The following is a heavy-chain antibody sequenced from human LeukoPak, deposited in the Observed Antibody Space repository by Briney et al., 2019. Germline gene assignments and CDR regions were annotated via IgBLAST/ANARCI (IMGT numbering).Heavy chain of an antibody. CDR2: IYPGDSET. CDR3: TRSPRDGYHDSFDI. CDR1: GYSFTTYW. Sequence: GESLKISCKGSGYSFTTYWIAWVRQMPGEGLEWMGIIYPGDSETRYSPSFQGQVTISVDKSITTAYLQWGSLKASDIAMYYCTRSPRDGYHDSFDIWGQGTMVTVFS. D-gene: IGHD5-24*01. J-gene: IGHJ3*02. V-gene: IGHV5-51*01.